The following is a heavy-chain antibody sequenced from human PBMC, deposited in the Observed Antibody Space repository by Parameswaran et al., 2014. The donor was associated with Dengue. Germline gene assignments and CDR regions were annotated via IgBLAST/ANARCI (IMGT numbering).Heavy chain of an antibody. D-gene: IGHD3-3*01. Sequence: PGKGLEWIGEINRSGSTKYNPSLKSRVTISVDTSKNQFSLKLSSVTAADTAVYYCARGSPVPGRFTYYYYYYMDVWGKGTTVTVSS. V-gene: IGHV4-34*01. CDR3: ARGSPVPGRFTYYYYYYMDV. CDR2: INRSGST. J-gene: IGHJ6*03.